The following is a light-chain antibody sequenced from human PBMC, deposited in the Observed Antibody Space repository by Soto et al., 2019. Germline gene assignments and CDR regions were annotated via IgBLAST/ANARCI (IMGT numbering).Light chain of an antibody. Sequence: EVVLPQSPATLSVSPGERATLSCRASPSVSSNLVWYQQKSGQPPRLLIYSASTRATGIPARFSGTGSGTEFTLTISSLQSEDVAVYYCQQYQHWTLTCGDGPRVEIK. V-gene: IGKV3-15*01. J-gene: IGKJ4*01. CDR2: SAS. CDR3: QQYQHWTLT. CDR1: PSVSSN.